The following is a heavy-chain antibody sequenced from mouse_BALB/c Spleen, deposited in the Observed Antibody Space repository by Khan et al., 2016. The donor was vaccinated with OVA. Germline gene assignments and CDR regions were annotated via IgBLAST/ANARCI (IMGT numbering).Heavy chain of an antibody. CDR2: IRYSGST. CDR3: ARTARIKY. CDR1: GYSITSGYG. V-gene: IGHV3-1*02. J-gene: IGHJ2*01. Sequence: EVQLQESGPGLVKPSQSLSLTCTVTGYSITSGYGWNWIRQFPGNKLEWMGYIRYSGSTNYNPSLKSRISITRDTSKNQFFLQLNSVTTEDTATYYCARTARIKYWGQGTALTVSS. D-gene: IGHD1-2*01.